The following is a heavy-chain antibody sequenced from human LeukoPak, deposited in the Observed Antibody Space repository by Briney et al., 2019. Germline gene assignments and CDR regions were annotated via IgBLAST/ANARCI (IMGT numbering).Heavy chain of an antibody. CDR3: ARDQGLGRYAFDI. D-gene: IGHD7-27*01. CDR1: GDSVSTNSAT. CDR2: TYYRSKWYN. V-gene: IGHV6-1*01. Sequence: SQTLSLTCAISGDSVSTNSATWNWIRQSPSRGLEWLGRTYYRSKWYNDYAVSVKSRIAINPDTSKNQFSLQLNSVTPEDTAVYYCARDQGLGRYAFDIWGQGTMVTVSS. J-gene: IGHJ3*02.